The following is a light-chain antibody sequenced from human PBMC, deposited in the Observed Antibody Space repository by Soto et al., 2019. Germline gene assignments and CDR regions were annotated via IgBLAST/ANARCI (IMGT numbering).Light chain of an antibody. CDR2: GAS. CDR1: QSVSTSY. CDR3: QQYGSVPLT. Sequence: EIVLTQSPGTLSLSPGERATLSCRASQSVSTSYLAWYQQKPRQAPRLLIYGASSRATGIPDRFSGSGSGADFTLTISRLEPEDFAVYYCQQYGSVPLTFGGGTKVEIK. V-gene: IGKV3-20*01. J-gene: IGKJ4*01.